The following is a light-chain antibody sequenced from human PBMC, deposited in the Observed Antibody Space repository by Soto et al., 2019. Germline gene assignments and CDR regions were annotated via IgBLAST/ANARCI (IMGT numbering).Light chain of an antibody. CDR2: DAS. V-gene: IGKV3D-11*01. CDR1: QGVTTN. J-gene: IGKJ1*01. Sequence: EIVMTKSPASLSVSPGERVTLSCRAGQGVTTNFAWYQQKSGQAPRLLIYDASNRATGIPARFSGSGSGTDFTLTISSLEPEDFAVYYCQQRSNWWTFGQGTKVDI. CDR3: QQRSNWWT.